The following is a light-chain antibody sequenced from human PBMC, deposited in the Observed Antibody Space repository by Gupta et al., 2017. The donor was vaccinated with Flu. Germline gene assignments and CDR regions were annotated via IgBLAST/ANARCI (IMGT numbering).Light chain of an antibody. Sequence: SAFVGDRVTITCRASQSIGTWLAWYQQKPGKAPNLLIYKASSLESGVPSTFSGSGSGTEFTLTISSLQPDDFATYYCQQYNNDPITFGQGTRLEIK. CDR2: KAS. V-gene: IGKV1-5*03. J-gene: IGKJ5*01. CDR1: QSIGTW. CDR3: QQYNNDPIT.